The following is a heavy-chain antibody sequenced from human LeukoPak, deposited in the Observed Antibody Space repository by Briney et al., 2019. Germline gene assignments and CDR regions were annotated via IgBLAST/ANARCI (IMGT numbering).Heavy chain of an antibody. CDR2: FSSNGGST. J-gene: IGHJ6*03. D-gene: IGHD1-26*01. Sequence: GSLRLSCAASGFTFSSYSMHLVRQAPGKGLEYFSAFSSNGGSTYYANSVKGRFTISRDNSKNTLYLQMGSLRAEDMAVYYCARASHSGSYWYYYYYMDVWGKGTTVTVSS. V-gene: IGHV3-64*01. CDR1: GFTFSSYS. CDR3: ARASHSGSYWYYYYYMDV.